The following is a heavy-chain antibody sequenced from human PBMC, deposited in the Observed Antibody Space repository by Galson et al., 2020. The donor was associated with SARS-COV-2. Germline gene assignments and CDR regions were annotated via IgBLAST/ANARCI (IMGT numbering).Heavy chain of an antibody. V-gene: IGHV1-18*01. CDR3: ARGPDRYFGAGSYYAFGY. D-gene: IGHD3-10*01. CDR1: GYTFSNLG. Sequence: ASVKFSCKASGYTFSNLGITWVRQAPGQGLEWMGWIRADNGDTNYAQSLQGRVAMTTDTSTTTVYMELRSLRSDDTAVYYCARGPDRYFGAGSYYAFGYWGQGTLVTVSS. J-gene: IGHJ4*02. CDR2: IRADNGDT.